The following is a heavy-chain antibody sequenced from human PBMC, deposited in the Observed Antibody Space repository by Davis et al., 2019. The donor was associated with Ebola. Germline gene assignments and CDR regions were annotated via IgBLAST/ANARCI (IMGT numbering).Heavy chain of an antibody. D-gene: IGHD6-19*01. J-gene: IGHJ4*02. CDR3: ARDPSKQWLVPVYFDY. Sequence: PSETLSLTCTVSGGSISSSSYYWGWIRQPPGKGLEWIGSIYYSGSTYYNPSLKSRVTISVDTSKNQFSLKLSSVTAADTAVYYCARDPSKQWLVPVYFDYWGQGTLVTVSS. CDR1: GGSISSSSYY. CDR2: IYYSGST. V-gene: IGHV4-39*02.